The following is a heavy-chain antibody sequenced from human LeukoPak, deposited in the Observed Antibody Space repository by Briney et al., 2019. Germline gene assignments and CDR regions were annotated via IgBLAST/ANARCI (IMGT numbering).Heavy chain of an antibody. CDR1: GFIFSSYG. J-gene: IGHJ6*02. CDR3: ARGIYYDSSGYVYYYYGMDV. Sequence: GGSLRLYCAASGFIFSSYGMHWVRQAPGKGLEWVAVISYDGSNKYYADSVKGRFTISRDNSTNTLYLQMNSLRAEDTDVYYCARGIYYDSSGYVYYYYGMDVWGQGTTVTVSS. CDR2: ISYDGSNK. V-gene: IGHV3-30*03. D-gene: IGHD3-22*01.